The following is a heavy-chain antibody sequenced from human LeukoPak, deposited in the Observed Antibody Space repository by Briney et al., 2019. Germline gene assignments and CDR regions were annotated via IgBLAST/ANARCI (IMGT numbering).Heavy chain of an antibody. Sequence: PGGSLRLSCAASGFTFHDYGMSWVRHAPGKGVEWVSGISWNGGSTVYADSVKGGFTIYRENAKNSLYLQMNSLRAEDTALYYCARYPRSGSYSSFDYWGQGTLVTVSS. J-gene: IGHJ4*02. D-gene: IGHD1-26*01. CDR1: GFTFHDYG. CDR3: ARYPRSGSYSSFDY. CDR2: ISWNGGST. V-gene: IGHV3-20*04.